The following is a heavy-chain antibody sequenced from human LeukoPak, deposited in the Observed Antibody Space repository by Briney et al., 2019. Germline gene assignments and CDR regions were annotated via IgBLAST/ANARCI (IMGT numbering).Heavy chain of an antibody. CDR1: GFTFSNYA. V-gene: IGHV3-23*01. Sequence: AGGSLRLSCAASGFTFSNYAMGWVRQAPGKGPEWVSSIRYNIENTHYADAVQGRFTISRDNSKNTLYLQMNSLRAEDTARYYCAKASTRDTGYYFDSWGQGTLVSLSS. CDR2: IRYNIENT. CDR3: AKASTRDTGYYFDS. D-gene: IGHD3-9*01. J-gene: IGHJ4*02.